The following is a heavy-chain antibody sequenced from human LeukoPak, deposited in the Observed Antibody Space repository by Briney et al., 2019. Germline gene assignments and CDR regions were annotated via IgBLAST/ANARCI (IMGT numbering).Heavy chain of an antibody. CDR1: GDSISSYY. CDR3: ARVRFWSGYLDY. J-gene: IGHJ4*02. Sequence: SETLSLTCTVTGDSISSYYWSWIRQPPGKGLEWIGYIYYSGSTNYNPSLKSRVTISVDTSKNQFSLKLSSVTAADTAVYYCARVRFWSGYLDYWGQGTLVTVSS. D-gene: IGHD3-3*01. CDR2: IYYSGST. V-gene: IGHV4-59*01.